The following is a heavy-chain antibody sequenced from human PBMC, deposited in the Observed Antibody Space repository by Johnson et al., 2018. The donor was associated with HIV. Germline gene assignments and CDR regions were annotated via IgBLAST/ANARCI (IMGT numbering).Heavy chain of an antibody. D-gene: IGHD6-13*01. CDR2: IGTAGNT. CDR1: GFTFSTYD. J-gene: IGHJ3*01. Sequence: VQLVESGGGLVQPGGSLRLSCAASGFTFSTYDMHWVRQPTGKGLEWVSVIGTAGNTYYADSVKGRFTISRDNSKNTLYLQMNSLRAEDTAVYYCAKDQWSSSWTNDAFDFWGQGTMVTVSS. CDR3: AKDQWSSSWTNDAFDF. V-gene: IGHV3-13*01.